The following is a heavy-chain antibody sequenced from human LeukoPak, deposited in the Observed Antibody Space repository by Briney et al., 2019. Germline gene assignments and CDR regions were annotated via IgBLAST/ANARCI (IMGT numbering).Heavy chain of an antibody. CDR3: TRHDYYDSSGPDY. Sequence: GGSLRLSCAASGFTFSGSAMHWVRQASGKGLEWVGRIRSKANSYATAYAASVKGRFTISRDDSKNTAYLQMNSLKTEDTAVYYCTRHDYYDSSGPDYWGQGTLVTVSS. V-gene: IGHV3-73*01. CDR2: IRSKANSYAT. J-gene: IGHJ4*02. CDR1: GFTFSGSA. D-gene: IGHD3-22*01.